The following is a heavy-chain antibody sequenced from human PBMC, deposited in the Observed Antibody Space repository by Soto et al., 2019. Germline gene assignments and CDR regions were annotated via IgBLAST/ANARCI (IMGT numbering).Heavy chain of an antibody. D-gene: IGHD4-17*01. Sequence: TLSLRCTVSGGSLSSGCYYWSWIRQHPGKGLEWIWYIYYSGSTYYNLSLKSRITISVETSKNQFSLKLSSFTDADTAVYYCASSHDYHYFDYWGQGNLVTGS. J-gene: IGHJ4*02. CDR1: GGSLSSGCYY. CDR2: IYYSGST. V-gene: IGHV4-31*03. CDR3: ASSHDYHYFDY.